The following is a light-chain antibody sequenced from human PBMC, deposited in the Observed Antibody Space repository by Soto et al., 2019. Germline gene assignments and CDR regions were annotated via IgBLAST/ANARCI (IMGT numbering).Light chain of an antibody. CDR2: GAS. V-gene: IGKV3-20*01. Sequence: EIVFTQSPGTLSLSPGERATLTCRASQSVSNNYLAWYQQKPGQAPRLLIYGASNRATGIPDRLSGSGSGTDFTLTITGLEPEDSAVYYCQQFHTSRTFGQGTKVDIK. CDR3: QQFHTSRT. J-gene: IGKJ1*01. CDR1: QSVSNNY.